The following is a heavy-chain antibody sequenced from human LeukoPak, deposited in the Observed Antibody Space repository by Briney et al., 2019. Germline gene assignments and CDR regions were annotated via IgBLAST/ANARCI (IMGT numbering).Heavy chain of an antibody. V-gene: IGHV3-7*01. J-gene: IGHJ4*02. Sequence: GGSLRLSCAASGFTFKSCSMTWVRQVPGMGLEWVANIKQDGSAKYYVDSVRGRFTISRDNAKNSLYLQMNSLRAEDTAVYYCAREFGSTSCYDYWGQGTLVTVSS. D-gene: IGHD2-2*01. CDR2: IKQDGSAK. CDR1: GFTFKSCS. CDR3: AREFGSTSCYDY.